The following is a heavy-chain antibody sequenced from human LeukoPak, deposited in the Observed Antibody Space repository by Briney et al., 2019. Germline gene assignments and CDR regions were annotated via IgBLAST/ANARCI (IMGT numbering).Heavy chain of an antibody. Sequence: GVSLRLSCAASGFIFSSYCMRWVRQAPGKGLVWVSRINCDGSSKSHADAVKGRFNNYRDNAKNTLYLQMNSLRAEYRAVYYCARDGDSSGWYYFDYWGQGTLVTVSS. CDR1: GFIFSSYC. CDR3: ARDGDSSGWYYFDY. V-gene: IGHV3-74*01. CDR2: INCDGSSK. J-gene: IGHJ4*02. D-gene: IGHD6-19*01.